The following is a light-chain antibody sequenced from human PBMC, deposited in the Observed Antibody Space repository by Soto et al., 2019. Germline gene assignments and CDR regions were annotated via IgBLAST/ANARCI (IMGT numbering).Light chain of an antibody. CDR3: LQRNNWPPWT. J-gene: IGKJ1*01. CDR1: QNVGTF. CDR2: DAS. Sequence: EVVLTQSPATLSLSPGERATLSXXXXQNVGTFLAWYQLKPGQAPRLVIYDASNRAAGIPDRFSGSGSGTDFTLTISGLEPEDFALYYCLQRNNWPPWTFGQGTKVEIK. V-gene: IGKV3-11*01.